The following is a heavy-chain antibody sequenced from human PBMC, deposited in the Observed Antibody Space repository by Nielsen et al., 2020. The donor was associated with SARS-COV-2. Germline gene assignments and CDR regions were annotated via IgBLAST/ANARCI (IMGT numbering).Heavy chain of an antibody. CDR1: GGTFSSYA. J-gene: IGHJ6*02. Sequence: SVKVSCKASGGTFSSYAISWVRQAPGQGLEWMGGIIPIFGTANYAQKFQGRVTITADESTSTAYMELSRLRSDDTAVYYCARDREGAVAGTYYYYGMDVWGQGTTVTVSS. V-gene: IGHV1-69*13. D-gene: IGHD6-19*01. CDR2: IIPIFGTA. CDR3: ARDREGAVAGTYYYYGMDV.